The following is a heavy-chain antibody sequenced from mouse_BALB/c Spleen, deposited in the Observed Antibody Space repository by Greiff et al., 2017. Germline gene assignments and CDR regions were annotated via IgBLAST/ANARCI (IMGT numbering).Heavy chain of an antibody. V-gene: IGHV5-6-5*01. J-gene: IGHJ2*01. CDR2: ISSGGST. CDR3: ARDYYDYDGCFDY. Sequence: EVKLVESGGGLVKPGGSLKLSCAASGFTFSSYAMSWVRQTPEKRLEWVASISSGGSTYYPDSVKGRFTISRDNARNILYLQMSSLRSEDTAMYYCARDYYDYDGCFDYWGQGTTLTVSS. CDR1: GFTFSSYA. D-gene: IGHD2-4*01.